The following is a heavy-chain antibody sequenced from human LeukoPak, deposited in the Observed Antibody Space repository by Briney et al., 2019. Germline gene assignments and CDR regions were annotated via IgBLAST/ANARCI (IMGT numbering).Heavy chain of an antibody. CDR1: GGSLSSSNFY. D-gene: IGHD6-13*01. CDR3: ARSGPTHSSSWYSSSYYYYYYYMDV. CDR2: ISYSGPT. V-gene: IGHV4-39*07. J-gene: IGHJ6*03. Sequence: SETLSLTCTVSGGSLSSSNFYWGWIRQPPGKGLEWIGSISYSGPTYYNPSLKSRVTISVDTSKNQFSLKLSSVTAADTAVYYCARSGPTHSSSWYSSSYYYYYYYMDVWGKGTTVTVSS.